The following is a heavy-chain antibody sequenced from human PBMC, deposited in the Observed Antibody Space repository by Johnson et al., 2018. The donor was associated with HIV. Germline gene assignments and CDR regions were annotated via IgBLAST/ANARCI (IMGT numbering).Heavy chain of an antibody. CDR1: GFSFSDYY. Sequence: QVQLVESGGGLVKPGGSLRLSCAASGFSFSDYYMSCIRQAPGRGLEWVSYIRGSDRTTYYAESVKGRFTISRDNSKNTLYLQMNSLRAEDTALYYCARPLTGYSSGCHTGAGALDIWGQGTMVTVS. V-gene: IGHV3-11*01. J-gene: IGHJ3*02. D-gene: IGHD6-19*01. CDR3: ARPLTGYSSGCHTGAGALDI. CDR2: IRGSDRTT.